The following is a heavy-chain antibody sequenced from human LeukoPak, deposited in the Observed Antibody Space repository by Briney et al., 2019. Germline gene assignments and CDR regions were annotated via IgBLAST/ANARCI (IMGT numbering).Heavy chain of an antibody. V-gene: IGHV3-7*01. J-gene: IGHJ4*02. CDR3: ARDRSNPLSY. CDR2: MEEYGSYI. CDR1: GFDFSGFS. D-gene: IGHD4-11*01. Sequence: GGSLRLSCVVSGFDFSGFSMSWVRQAPGKGLEWVAIMEEYGSYIFYVDSVKGRFIISRDNARNSLYLQMNNLRAEDTAVYYCARDRSNPLSYWGQGTLVTVSS.